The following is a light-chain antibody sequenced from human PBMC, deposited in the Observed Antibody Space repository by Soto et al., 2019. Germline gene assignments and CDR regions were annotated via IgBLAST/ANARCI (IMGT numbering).Light chain of an antibody. Sequence: DIVFTQSPGTLSLSPGERATLSCRASQSVSSNLAWYQQKPGQAPRLLIYGASTRATGIPARFSGSGSGTEFTLTISSLQSEDFAVYYCQQYNNWPRTFGQGTKVDIK. CDR1: QSVSSN. V-gene: IGKV3-15*01. J-gene: IGKJ1*01. CDR2: GAS. CDR3: QQYNNWPRT.